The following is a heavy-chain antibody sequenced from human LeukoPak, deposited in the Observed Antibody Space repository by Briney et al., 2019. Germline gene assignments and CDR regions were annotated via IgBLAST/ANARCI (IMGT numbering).Heavy chain of an antibody. J-gene: IGHJ4*02. CDR2: INDSGGST. Sequence: GGSLRLSCAASGFTFSNYAMSWVRQAPGKGLEWVTGINDSGGSTYYTDSVKGWFTISRDNSKDTLYLQMNSLRAEDTAVYYCAKDLDRWLNRDLIDYWGQGTLVTISS. V-gene: IGHV3-23*01. CDR1: GFTFSNYA. CDR3: AKDLDRWLNRDLIDY. D-gene: IGHD3-22*01.